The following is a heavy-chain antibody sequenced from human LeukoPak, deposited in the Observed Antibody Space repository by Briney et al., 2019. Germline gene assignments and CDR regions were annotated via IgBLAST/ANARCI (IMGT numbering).Heavy chain of an antibody. CDR2: ICYSGST. Sequence: SETLSLTCTVSGGSISSSRYCWGWIRQPPGRGLEWVGSICYSGSTYYNPSLRSRVTISVDTSKNQFSLKLSSVTAADTAVYYCASHCSSTSCYYYFDYWGQGTLVTVSS. J-gene: IGHJ4*02. V-gene: IGHV4-39*01. CDR3: ASHCSSTSCYYYFDY. CDR1: GGSISSSRYC. D-gene: IGHD2-2*01.